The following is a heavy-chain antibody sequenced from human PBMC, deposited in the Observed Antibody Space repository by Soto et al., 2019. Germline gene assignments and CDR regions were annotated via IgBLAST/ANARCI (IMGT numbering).Heavy chain of an antibody. J-gene: IGHJ6*02. V-gene: IGHV1-69*13. Sequence: SVKVSCKASGGTFSSYAISWVRQAPGQGLEWMGGIIPIFGTANYAQKFQGRVTITADESTSTAYMELSSLRSEDTAVYYCARELRFLEWTRYYYYGMDVWGQGTTVTVSS. CDR2: IIPIFGTA. CDR1: GGTFSSYA. CDR3: ARELRFLEWTRYYYYGMDV. D-gene: IGHD3-3*01.